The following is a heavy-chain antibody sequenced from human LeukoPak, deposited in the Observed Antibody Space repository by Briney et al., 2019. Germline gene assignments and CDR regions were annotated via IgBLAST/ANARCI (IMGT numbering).Heavy chain of an antibody. V-gene: IGHV3-33*01. CDR2: IWYDGSNK. Sequence: GGSLRLSCAASGFTFSSYGMHWVRQAPGKGLKWVAVIWYDGSNKYYADSVKGRFTISRDNSKNTLYLQMNSLRAEDTAVCYCARLGAGVGATFWGQGTLVTVSS. CDR3: ARLGAGVGATF. J-gene: IGHJ4*02. D-gene: IGHD1-26*01. CDR1: GFTFSSYG.